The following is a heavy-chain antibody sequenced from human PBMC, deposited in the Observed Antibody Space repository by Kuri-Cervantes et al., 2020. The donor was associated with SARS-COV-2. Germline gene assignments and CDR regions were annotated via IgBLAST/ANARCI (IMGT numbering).Heavy chain of an antibody. CDR3: AKGTKASIYWYFDL. Sequence: LSLTCAASGFTFSSYDMHWVRQATGKGLEWVSAIGTAGDTYYPGSVKGRFTISRENAKNSLYLQMNSLRAEDTALYYCAKGTKASIYWYFDLWGRGTLVTVSS. V-gene: IGHV3-13*01. J-gene: IGHJ2*01. CDR2: IGTAGDT. CDR1: GFTFSSYD. D-gene: IGHD1-1*01.